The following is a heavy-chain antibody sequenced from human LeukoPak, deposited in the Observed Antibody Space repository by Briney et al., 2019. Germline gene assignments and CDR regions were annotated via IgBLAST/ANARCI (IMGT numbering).Heavy chain of an antibody. CDR2: IRYDGSNK. CDR3: AKNPGDCSSTSCYY. J-gene: IGHJ4*02. V-gene: IGHV3-30*02. CDR1: GFTFSSYG. Sequence: PGGSLRLSCAASGFTFSSYGMHWVRQAPGKGLEWVAFIRYDGSNKYYADSVKGRFTISRDNSKNTLYLQMNSLRAEDTAVYYCAKNPGDCSSTSCYYWGQGTLVTVSS. D-gene: IGHD2-2*01.